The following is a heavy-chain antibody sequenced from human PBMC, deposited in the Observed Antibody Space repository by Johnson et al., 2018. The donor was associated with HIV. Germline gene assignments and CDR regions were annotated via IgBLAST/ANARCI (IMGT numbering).Heavy chain of an antibody. J-gene: IGHJ3*02. Sequence: QMQLVESGGGLVQPGGSLRLSCAVSGFTFSSYAMSWVRQAPGKGLAWVAVISYDGNNQYYRDSVKGRFTISRDNSKNTLYLQMNSLRAEDTAVYYCARDAPNFFHSSGVRDDAFDIWGPGTMVTVSS. CDR3: ARDAPNFFHSSGVRDDAFDI. V-gene: IGHV3-30-3*01. D-gene: IGHD3-22*01. CDR1: GFTFSSYA. CDR2: ISYDGNNQ.